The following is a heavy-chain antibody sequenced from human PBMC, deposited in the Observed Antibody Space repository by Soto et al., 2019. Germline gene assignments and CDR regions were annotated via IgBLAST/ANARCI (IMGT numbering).Heavy chain of an antibody. CDR1: GFTFSDYY. Sequence: PGGSLRLSCAASGFTFSDYYMTWIRQAPGKGLEWVSYISSSSSYTKFADSVKGRFTISRDNAKNSLYLQMNSLRAEDTAIYYCARQDTATVGYFDYWGQGTLVTVSS. CDR2: ISSSSSYT. V-gene: IGHV3-11*06. D-gene: IGHD4-17*01. CDR3: ARQDTATVGYFDY. J-gene: IGHJ4*02.